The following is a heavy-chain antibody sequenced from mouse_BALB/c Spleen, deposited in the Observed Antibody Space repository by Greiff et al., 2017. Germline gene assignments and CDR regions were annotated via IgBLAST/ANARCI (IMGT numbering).Heavy chain of an antibody. CDR3: ARSGYGSIYFDY. CDR1: GYAFSSYW. CDR2: IYPGDGDT. J-gene: IGHJ2*01. V-gene: IGHV1-80*01. D-gene: IGHD1-1*01. Sequence: QVQLQQSGAELVRPGSSVKISCKASGYAFSSYWMNWVKQRPGQGLEWIGQIYPGDGDTNYNGKFKGKATLTADKSSSTAYMQLSSLTSEDSAVYFCARSGYGSIYFDYWGQGTTLTVSS.